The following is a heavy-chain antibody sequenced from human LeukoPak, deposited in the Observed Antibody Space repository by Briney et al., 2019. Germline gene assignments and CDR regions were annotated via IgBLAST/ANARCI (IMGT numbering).Heavy chain of an antibody. J-gene: IGHJ4*02. CDR2: ISSSGSTI. V-gene: IGHV3-11*04. CDR3: ARERYSSGWSEGKAIIY. CDR1: GFTFSDYF. Sequence: GGSLRLSCAASGFTFSDYFMTWIRQAPGKGLEWVSYISSSGSTIYYADSVKGRFTISRDSAKNSLYLQMNSLRAEDTAVYYCARERYSSGWSEGKAIIYWGQGTLVTVSS. D-gene: IGHD6-19*01.